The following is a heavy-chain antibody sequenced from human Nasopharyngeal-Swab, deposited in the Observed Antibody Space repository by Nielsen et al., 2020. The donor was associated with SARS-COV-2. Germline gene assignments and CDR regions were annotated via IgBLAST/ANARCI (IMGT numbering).Heavy chain of an antibody. Sequence: GGSLRLSCAASGFTFSSYAMHWVRQAPGKGLEWVAVISYDGSNKYYADSVKGRFTISRDNSKNTLYLQMNSLRAEDTAVYYCAKKMQRQLAPLDYWGQGTLVTVSS. D-gene: IGHD1-1*01. J-gene: IGHJ4*02. CDR2: ISYDGSNK. V-gene: IGHV3-30-3*02. CDR3: AKKMQRQLAPLDY. CDR1: GFTFSSYA.